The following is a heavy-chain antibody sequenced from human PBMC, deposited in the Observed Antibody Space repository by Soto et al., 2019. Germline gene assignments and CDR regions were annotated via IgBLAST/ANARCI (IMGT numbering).Heavy chain of an antibody. V-gene: IGHV4-4*07. CDR1: GGSISTYY. J-gene: IGHJ3*02. CDR2: GYVSGST. CDR3: ARGGRDGFDI. Sequence: QVQLQESGPGLVKPSETLSLTCTVSGGSISTYYWNWIRQSAGRGLEWMGRGYVSGSTNYHPSLKSRVAMSVDTSNNQFSLKVTSVTAADTAVYYCARGGRDGFDIWGQGTMVTVSS.